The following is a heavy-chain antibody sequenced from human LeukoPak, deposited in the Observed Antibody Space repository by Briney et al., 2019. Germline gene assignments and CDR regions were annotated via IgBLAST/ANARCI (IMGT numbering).Heavy chain of an antibody. J-gene: IGHJ4*01. Sequence: PGGSLRLSCAASGFTFSSYWMSWARQAPGKGLEWVAQINQDGSGKYYVDSVRGRFTISRDNARTSVYLQMSSLRAEDTAVYYCARDGTAAGLYFDLWGQGTLVTVSS. CDR2: INQDGSGK. D-gene: IGHD6-13*01. V-gene: IGHV3-7*01. CDR3: ARDGTAAGLYFDL. CDR1: GFTFSSYW.